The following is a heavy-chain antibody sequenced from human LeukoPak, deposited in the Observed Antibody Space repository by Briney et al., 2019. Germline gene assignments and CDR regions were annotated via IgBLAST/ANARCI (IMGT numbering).Heavy chain of an antibody. CDR1: GFTFDDYA. CDR3: ARQTGYSSGWFVQ. CDR2: INWNGGFS. J-gene: IGHJ5*02. D-gene: IGHD6-19*01. Sequence: PGGSLRLSCAASGFTFDDYAMSWVRQVPGKGLEWVSSINWNGGFSTYADSVKGRFTISRDNGKNSLYLQMSSLRAEDTALYYCARQTGYSSGWFVQWGQGTLVTVSS. V-gene: IGHV3-20*04.